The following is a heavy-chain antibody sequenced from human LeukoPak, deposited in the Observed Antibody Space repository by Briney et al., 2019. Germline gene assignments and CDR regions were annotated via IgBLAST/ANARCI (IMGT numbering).Heavy chain of an antibody. CDR2: IYYSGST. V-gene: IGHV4-59*06. J-gene: IGHJ4*02. Sequence: SETLSLTCTVSGGSISSSYWSWIRQPPGEGLEWIGYIYYSGSTYYNPSLKSRVTISVDTSKNQFSLKLSSVTAADTAVYYCARLTYYYDSGSYFDYWGQGTLVTVSS. D-gene: IGHD3-10*01. CDR3: ARLTYYYDSGSYFDY. CDR1: GGSISSSY.